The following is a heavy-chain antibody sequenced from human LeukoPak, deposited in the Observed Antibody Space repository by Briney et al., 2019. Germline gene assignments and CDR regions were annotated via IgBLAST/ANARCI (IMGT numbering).Heavy chain of an antibody. CDR1: GGSISSNKDY. V-gene: IGHV4-30-4*01. Sequence: PSQTLSLTCTVSGGSISSNKDYWSWLRQPPGKGLEWLGYIYYSGTTYYNPSLKSRVSISVDTSKNQFSLNLSSVTAEDTAVYYCARGRPYYDALTSRFTIGWVDYWGQGNLVTVSS. D-gene: IGHD3-9*01. CDR2: IYYSGTT. J-gene: IGHJ4*02. CDR3: ARGRPYYDALTSRFTIGWVDY.